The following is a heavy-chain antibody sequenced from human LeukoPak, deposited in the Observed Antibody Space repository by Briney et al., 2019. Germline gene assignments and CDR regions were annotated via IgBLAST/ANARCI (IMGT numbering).Heavy chain of an antibody. CDR1: GFSFRSYG. CDR3: AKGESITGAWFDS. V-gene: IGHV3-30*18. J-gene: IGHJ5*01. D-gene: IGHD5-24*01. Sequence: AGGSLRLSCAASGFSFRSYGMHWVRQAPGKGLEWVAVISSDEINEYYADSVKGRFTISRDNSKNTLYLQINSLRGEDTAVYYCAKGESITGAWFDSWGQGTLVTVSS. CDR2: ISSDEINE.